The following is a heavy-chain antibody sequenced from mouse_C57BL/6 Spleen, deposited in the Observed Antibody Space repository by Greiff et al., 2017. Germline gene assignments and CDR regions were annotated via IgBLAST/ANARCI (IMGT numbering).Heavy chain of an antibody. J-gene: IGHJ4*01. V-gene: IGHV5-17*01. CDR3: AKSSPHYAMDY. Sequence: DVQLVESGGGLVKPGGSLKLSCAASGFTFSDYGMHWVRQAPEKGLEWVAYISSGSSTIYYADTVKGRFTISRDNAKNTLFLQMTSLRSEDTAMYYCAKSSPHYAMDYWGQGTSVTVSS. CDR1: GFTFSDYG. CDR2: ISSGSSTI. D-gene: IGHD1-3*01.